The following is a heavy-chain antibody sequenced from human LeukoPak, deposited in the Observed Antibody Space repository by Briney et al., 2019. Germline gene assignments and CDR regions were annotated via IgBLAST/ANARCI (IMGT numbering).Heavy chain of an antibody. D-gene: IGHD5-18*01. Sequence: ASVKVSCKASGYTFTSYDINWVRQATGQGLEWMGWMNPNSGNTGYAQKFQGRVTMTRNTSISTAYMELCSLRSEATAVYYCARGLFGTAMVLFDYWGQGTLVTVSS. CDR3: ARGLFGTAMVLFDY. CDR1: GYTFTSYD. CDR2: MNPNSGNT. J-gene: IGHJ4*02. V-gene: IGHV1-8*01.